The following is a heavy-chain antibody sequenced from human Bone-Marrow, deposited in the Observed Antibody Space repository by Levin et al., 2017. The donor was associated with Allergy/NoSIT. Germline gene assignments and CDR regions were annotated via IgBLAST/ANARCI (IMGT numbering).Heavy chain of an antibody. CDR2: ISHDETSI. Sequence: GESLKISCAVSGPTFSSFVMHWVRQAPGKGLEWVAVISHDETSIIYADSVKGRFTISKDNSKKTLYLQMSSLRDEDTATYFCATAGRTSGYADAFEFWGQGTMVTVS. D-gene: IGHD3-22*01. CDR3: ATAGRTSGYADAFEF. J-gene: IGHJ3*01. CDR1: GPTFSSFV. V-gene: IGHV3-30*03.